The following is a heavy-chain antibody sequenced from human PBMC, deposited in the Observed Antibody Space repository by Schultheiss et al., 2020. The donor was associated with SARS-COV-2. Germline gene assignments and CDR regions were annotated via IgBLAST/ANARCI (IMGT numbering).Heavy chain of an antibody. V-gene: IGHV1-18*01. J-gene: IGHJ5*02. CDR1: GGTFSSYA. D-gene: IGHD3-16*01. CDR3: VVGGRGWFDP. Sequence: ASVKVSCKASGGTFSSYAISWVRQAPGQGLEWMGGISAYNGNTNYAQKLQGRVTMTTDTSTSTAYMELRSLRSEDTAVYYCVVGGRGWFDPWGQGTLVTVSS. CDR2: ISAYNGNT.